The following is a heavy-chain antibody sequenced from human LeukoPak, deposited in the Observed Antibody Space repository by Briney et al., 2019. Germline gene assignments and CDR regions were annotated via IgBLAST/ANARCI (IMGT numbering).Heavy chain of an antibody. D-gene: IGHD2-2*01. J-gene: IGHJ4*02. Sequence: ASVKVSCKASGYTFTGYYMHWVRQAPGQGLEWMGWINPNSGGTNYAQKFQGRVAMTRDTSISTAYMELSRLRSDDTAVYYCASSWIVVVPAALDYWGQGTLVTVSS. CDR3: ASSWIVVVPAALDY. V-gene: IGHV1-2*02. CDR1: GYTFTGYY. CDR2: INPNSGGT.